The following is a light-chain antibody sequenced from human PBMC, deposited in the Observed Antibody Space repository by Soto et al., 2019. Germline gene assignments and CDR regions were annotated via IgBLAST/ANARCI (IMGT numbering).Light chain of an antibody. CDR1: QSISMW. Sequence: DIQMTQSPSTLSASVGDRVTITCRASQSISMWLAWYQQKPGKAPNLLIYKASTLGSEVPSRFSGSGSGTEFTLTISSLQHDDFSSYYCQQYNSYWTFGQGTKVEIK. J-gene: IGKJ1*01. CDR3: QQYNSYWT. CDR2: KAS. V-gene: IGKV1-5*03.